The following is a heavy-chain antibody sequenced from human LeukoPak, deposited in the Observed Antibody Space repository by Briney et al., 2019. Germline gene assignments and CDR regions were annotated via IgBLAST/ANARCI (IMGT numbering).Heavy chain of an antibody. CDR1: GGSFSGYY. D-gene: IGHD2-2*01. CDR2: INHSGST. CDR3: AGGSVLGCSSTSWWRGCGSPFDY. J-gene: IGHJ4*02. V-gene: IGHV4-34*01. Sequence: SETLSLTCAVYGGSFSGYYWSWIRQPPGKGLEWIGEINHSGSTNYNPSLKSRVTISVDTSKNQFSLKLSSVTAADTAVYYCAGGSVLGCSSTSWWRGCGSPFDYWGQGTLVTVSS.